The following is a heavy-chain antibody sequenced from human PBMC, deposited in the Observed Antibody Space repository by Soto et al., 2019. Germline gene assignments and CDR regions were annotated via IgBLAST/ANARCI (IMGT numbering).Heavy chain of an antibody. CDR1: GFTFRGDA. V-gene: IGHV3-23*01. CDR2: ISGSGEMT. D-gene: IGHD1-1*01. J-gene: IGHJ4*02. CDR3: ARSEMTYNGND. Sequence: EVQLLESGGDLVQPGGSLRLACAASGFTFRGDAMSWVRQAPGKGLEWGSSISGSGEMTHYAESVKGRFTISRDNSKNTLYLQMESLRAEDTALYYCARSEMTYNGNDWGQGTLVTVSS.